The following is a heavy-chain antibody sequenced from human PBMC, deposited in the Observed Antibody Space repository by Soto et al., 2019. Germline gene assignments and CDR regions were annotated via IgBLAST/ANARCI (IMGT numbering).Heavy chain of an antibody. D-gene: IGHD3-10*01. J-gene: IGHJ4*02. Sequence: QVQLQESGPGLVKPSQTLSLTCTVSGGSISSGGYYWSWIRQHPGKGLEWIGYIYYSGSTYYNPSLKRRGTISVDTSKNQFSLKLSSVTAADTAVYYCARAVNVLLWCGEYTPYYFDYWGQGTLVTVSS. CDR3: ARAVNVLLWCGEYTPYYFDY. CDR1: GGSISSGGYY. V-gene: IGHV4-31*03. CDR2: IYYSGST.